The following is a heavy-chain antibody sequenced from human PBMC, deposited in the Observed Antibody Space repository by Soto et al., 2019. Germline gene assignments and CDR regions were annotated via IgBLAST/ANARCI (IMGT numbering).Heavy chain of an antibody. J-gene: IGHJ4*02. Sequence: LSLTCTVSGGSISSYYWSWIRQPPGKGLEWIGYIYYSGSTNYNPSLKSRVTISVDTSKNQFSLKLSSVTAADTAVYYCARSSLWGSYRYIYFDYWGQGTLVTVSS. V-gene: IGHV4-59*01. CDR3: ARSSLWGSYRYIYFDY. CDR1: GGSISSYY. D-gene: IGHD3-16*02. CDR2: IYYSGST.